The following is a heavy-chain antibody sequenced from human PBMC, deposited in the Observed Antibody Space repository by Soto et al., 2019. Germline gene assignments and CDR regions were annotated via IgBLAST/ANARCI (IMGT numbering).Heavy chain of an antibody. CDR3: PKPPGIGAPRPPWAY. V-gene: IGHV4-39*01. D-gene: IGHD3-3*01. CDR1: GGSISTTSFY. Sequence: SETLSLTCTVSGGSISTTSFYWGWIRQPPGKGLEWIGTISYSGITYYNPSLKSRATISVDTSMNQFSLKLTSVTAADAAVYFFPKPPGIGAPRPPWAYWALGTLVPVS. CDR2: ISYSGIT. J-gene: IGHJ4*02.